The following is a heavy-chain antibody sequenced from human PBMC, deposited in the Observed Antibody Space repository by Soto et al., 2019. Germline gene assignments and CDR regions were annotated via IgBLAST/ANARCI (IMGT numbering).Heavy chain of an antibody. V-gene: IGHV4-4*02. CDR2: IYHTGTT. J-gene: IGHJ5*02. Sequence: QLRESGPGLVKPSGTLSLTCFVSGASISSTYWWSWVRQTPGKRLEWIGQIYHTGTTSYNPSLKNRVTISLDKSINQFSLRLTSMTAADTAVYYCATLPPRIVVVMTDLPTWGQGTLVTVSS. CDR1: GASISSTYW. D-gene: IGHD2-15*01. CDR3: ATLPPRIVVVMTDLPT.